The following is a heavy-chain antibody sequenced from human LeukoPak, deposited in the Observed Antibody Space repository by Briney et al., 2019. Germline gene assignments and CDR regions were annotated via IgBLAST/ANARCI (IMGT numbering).Heavy chain of an antibody. D-gene: IGHD6-13*01. CDR3: ARLRSSWPYGMDV. CDR1: GGSISSGDYY. J-gene: IGHJ6*02. Sequence: SETLSLTCTVSGGSISSGDYYWSWIRQPPGKGLEWIGYIYYSGSTNYNPSLKSRVTISEDTSKNQFSLKLSSVTAADAAVYYCARLRSSWPYGMDVWGQGTTVTVSS. CDR2: IYYSGST. V-gene: IGHV4-61*08.